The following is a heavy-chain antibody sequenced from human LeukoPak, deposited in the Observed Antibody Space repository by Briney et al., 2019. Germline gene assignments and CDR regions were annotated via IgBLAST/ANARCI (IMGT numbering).Heavy chain of an antibody. Sequence: SETLSLTCTVSGGSIRSSSYYWGWIRQPPGKGLEWIGSIYYSGSTYYNPSLKSRVTISVDTSKNRFSLNLSSVTAADTAVYYCARLYYDSSGYYQICYFDYWGQGTLVTVSS. CDR2: IYYSGST. J-gene: IGHJ4*02. CDR1: GGSIRSSSYY. CDR3: ARLYYDSSGYYQICYFDY. V-gene: IGHV4-39*01. D-gene: IGHD3-22*01.